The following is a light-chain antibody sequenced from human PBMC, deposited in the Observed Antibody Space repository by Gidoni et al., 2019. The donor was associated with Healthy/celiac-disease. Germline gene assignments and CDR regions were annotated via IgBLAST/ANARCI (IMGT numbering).Light chain of an antibody. CDR1: QSVSSY. CDR3: QQRSNWPPIT. J-gene: IGKJ5*01. CDR2: DAS. Sequence: EIVLTQSPATLSLSPGERATLSCRASQSVSSYLAWYQQKPGQAPRLLIYDASNRATGIPARFSGSGSGTDFTLSISSLEPEDFAVYYCQQRSNWPPITFXXXTQLEIK. V-gene: IGKV3-11*01.